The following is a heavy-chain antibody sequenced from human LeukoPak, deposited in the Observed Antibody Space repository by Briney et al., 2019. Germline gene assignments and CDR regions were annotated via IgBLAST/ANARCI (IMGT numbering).Heavy chain of an antibody. J-gene: IGHJ4*02. V-gene: IGHV3-23*01. CDR2: ISVTGGST. CDR1: GFTFSTYA. D-gene: IGHD1-26*01. CDR3: AKHSRGSFRGASAFDY. Sequence: GFLRLSCAASGFTFSTYAMSWVRQAPGRGLEWVSAISVTGGSTYSADSVKGRFTISRDNSKNTLYLQMNSLRAEDTAAYYCAKHSRGSFRGASAFDYWGQGTVVTVSS.